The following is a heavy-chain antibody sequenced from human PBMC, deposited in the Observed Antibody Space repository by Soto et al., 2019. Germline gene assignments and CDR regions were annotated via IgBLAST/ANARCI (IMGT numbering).Heavy chain of an antibody. V-gene: IGHV4-30-4*01. D-gene: IGHD2-8*01. CDR3: ARERPYCSNGICYTHDAFDI. J-gene: IGHJ3*02. CDR1: GGSVSSGDYY. CDR2: IYYSGST. Sequence: SETLSLTCTVSGGSVSSGDYYWSWIRQPPGKGLELIGYIYYSGSTYYNPSLKNRVSISVDTSRQQFSLTLSSVTPADTAVYYCARERPYCSNGICYTHDAFDIGGQGTMVTVSS.